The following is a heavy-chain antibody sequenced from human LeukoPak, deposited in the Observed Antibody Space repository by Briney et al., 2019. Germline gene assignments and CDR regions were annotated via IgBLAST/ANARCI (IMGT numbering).Heavy chain of an antibody. Sequence: GGSLRLSCAAPGFTFISYSMNWVGQPPGKGLEGVSSISSSSSYIYYADSVKGRFTISRDNAKNSLYLQMNSLRAEDTAVYYCARDPGRDILTGYTVPWGQGTLVTVSS. CDR1: GFTFISYS. J-gene: IGHJ5*02. D-gene: IGHD3-9*01. V-gene: IGHV3-21*01. CDR2: ISSSSSYI. CDR3: ARDPGRDILTGYTVP.